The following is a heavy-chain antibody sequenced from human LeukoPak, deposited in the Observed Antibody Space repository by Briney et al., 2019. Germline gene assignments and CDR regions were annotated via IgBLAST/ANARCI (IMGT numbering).Heavy chain of an antibody. D-gene: IGHD3-10*01. J-gene: IGHJ6*02. Sequence: GGSLRLSCAASGFTLSSNYMSWVRQAPGKGLEWVSVIYSGGSTYYADSVKGRFTISRDNSKNTLYLQMNSLRAEDTAVYYCASRPYYGSGSYYPYYYYGMDVWGQGTTVTVSS. V-gene: IGHV3-66*01. CDR3: ASRPYYGSGSYYPYYYYGMDV. CDR1: GFTLSSNY. CDR2: IYSGGST.